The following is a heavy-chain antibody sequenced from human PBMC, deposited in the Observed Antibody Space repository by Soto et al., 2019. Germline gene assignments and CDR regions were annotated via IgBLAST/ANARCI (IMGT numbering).Heavy chain of an antibody. CDR3: AKDSLVNTWYFDL. Sequence: QVRLVQSGAEVNKPGASVKVSCKASGYTFYDYGIHWVRQAPGQRLEWMGWIDPDKGNTKYSEKFQDRVTISRETSASTVYMELSSLRSDDTAVYYCAKDSLVNTWYFDLWCGGTLVTVSS. J-gene: IGHJ2*01. D-gene: IGHD2-21*01. V-gene: IGHV1-3*01. CDR1: GYTFYDYG. CDR2: IDPDKGNT.